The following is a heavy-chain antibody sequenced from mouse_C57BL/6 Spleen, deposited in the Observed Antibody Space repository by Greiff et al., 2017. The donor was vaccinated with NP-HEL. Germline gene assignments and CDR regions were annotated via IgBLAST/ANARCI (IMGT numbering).Heavy chain of an antibody. J-gene: IGHJ4*01. CDR3: ARSNHAYYSNPTGAMDY. V-gene: IGHV1-52*01. CDR2: IDPSDSET. CDR1: GYTFTSYW. D-gene: IGHD2-5*01. Sequence: VQLQQPGAELVRPGSSVKLSCKASGYTFTSYWMHWVKQRPIQGLEWIGNIDPSDSETHYNQKFKDKATLTVDKSSSTAYMQLSSLTSEDSAVHYCARSNHAYYSNPTGAMDYWGQGTSVTVSS.